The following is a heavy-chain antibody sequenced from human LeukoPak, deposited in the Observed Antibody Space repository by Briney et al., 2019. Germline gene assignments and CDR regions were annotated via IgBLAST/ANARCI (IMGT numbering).Heavy chain of an antibody. V-gene: IGHV3-7*01. CDR1: GFIFSSYW. J-gene: IGHJ3*02. CDR3: ARQVGCSGGSCYSGAFDI. D-gene: IGHD2-15*01. Sequence: GGSLRLSCAASGFIFSSYWMTWVRQAPGMGLEWVANIRQDGSEKYYVDSVQGRFTISRDNAKNSLYLQMNSLRAEDTAVYYCARQVGCSGGSCYSGAFDIWGQGTMVTVSS. CDR2: IRQDGSEK.